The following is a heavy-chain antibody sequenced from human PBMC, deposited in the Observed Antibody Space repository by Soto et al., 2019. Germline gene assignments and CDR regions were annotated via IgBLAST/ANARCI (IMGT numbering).Heavy chain of an antibody. D-gene: IGHD4-17*01. J-gene: IGHJ5*02. CDR3: ARGRRSGNDYGDSKYKTHTRKNNWFDP. Sequence: QVQLQQWGAGLLKPSETLSLTCAVYGGSFSGYYWSWIRQPPGKGLEWIGEINHSGSTNYNRSLKSRVTIPVDTAHNQFSLKLSSVTAADTAVYYCARGRRSGNDYGDSKYKTHTRKNNWFDPWGQGTLVTVSS. CDR2: INHSGST. CDR1: GGSFSGYY. V-gene: IGHV4-34*01.